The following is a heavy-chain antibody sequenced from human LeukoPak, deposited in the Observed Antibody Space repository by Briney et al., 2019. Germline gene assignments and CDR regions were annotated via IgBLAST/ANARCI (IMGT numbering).Heavy chain of an antibody. CDR2: ISGSGGST. V-gene: IGHV3-23*01. D-gene: IGHD3-9*01. J-gene: IGHJ4*02. Sequence: GGSLRLSCAASGFTFSSYAMSWVRQAPGKGLEWVSAISGSGGSTYYADSVKGRFTISRDNSKNTLYLQMNSLRAEDTAVYYCAKVMYYDILTGYQYYFDYWGQGTLVTVSS. CDR1: GFTFSSYA. CDR3: AKVMYYDILTGYQYYFDY.